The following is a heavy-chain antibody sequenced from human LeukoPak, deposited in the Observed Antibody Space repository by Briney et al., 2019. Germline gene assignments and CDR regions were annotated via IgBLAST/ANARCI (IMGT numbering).Heavy chain of an antibody. CDR1: GDSISSHY. V-gene: IGHV4-59*11. D-gene: IGHD3/OR15-3a*01. CDR3: ARQTGSGLFILP. CDR2: IYYSGST. J-gene: IGHJ4*02. Sequence: PSETLSLTCSVSGDSISSHYWSWIRQPPGKGLEWIGYIYYSGSTKYSPSLKSRVTISVDTSKHQFFLKLSSVTAADTALYYCARQTGSGLFILPGGQGTLVTVSS.